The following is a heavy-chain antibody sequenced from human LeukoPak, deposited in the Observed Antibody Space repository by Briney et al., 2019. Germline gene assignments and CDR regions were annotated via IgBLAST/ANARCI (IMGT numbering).Heavy chain of an antibody. CDR3: AAKGNGYTGIYVFAH. Sequence: PGGSLRLSCGASGFSFSDYGMHWVRQAPGKGLEWVSVLYASGITKYADFVKGRFSISRDTSDNTLNLQMNGLGAEDSAVYYCAAKGNGYTGIYVFAHWGQGTRVTVSA. D-gene: IGHD1-26*01. CDR2: LYASGIT. CDR1: GFSFSDYG. J-gene: IGHJ4*02. V-gene: IGHV3-66*01.